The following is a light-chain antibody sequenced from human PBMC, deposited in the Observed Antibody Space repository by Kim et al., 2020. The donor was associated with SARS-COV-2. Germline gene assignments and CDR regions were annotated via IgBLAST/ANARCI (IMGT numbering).Light chain of an antibody. J-gene: IGLJ3*02. Sequence: APGKTASITCGGNNSGSKNVNWYQQKPGQAPVLVIHDDSDRPSGIPERFSGSNSGNTATLTISRVEAGDEAGYYCQVWDITSDHRVFGGGTQLTVL. CDR2: DDS. V-gene: IGLV3-21*03. CDR3: QVWDITSDHRV. CDR1: NSGSKN.